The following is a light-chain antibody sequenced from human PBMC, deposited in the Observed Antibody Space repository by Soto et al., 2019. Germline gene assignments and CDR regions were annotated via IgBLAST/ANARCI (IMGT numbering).Light chain of an antibody. V-gene: IGKV3-11*01. CDR3: QHRSNWPPFT. J-gene: IGKJ2*01. CDR2: DAS. Sequence: EIVLTQSPATLSLSPGERATLSCRASQSVSTSLAWYQQKPGQAPRLLIYDASNRATGIPVRFSGSGYGTDFTLPISSREPEDFAVYYCQHRSNWPPFTFGQGTKVEIK. CDR1: QSVSTS.